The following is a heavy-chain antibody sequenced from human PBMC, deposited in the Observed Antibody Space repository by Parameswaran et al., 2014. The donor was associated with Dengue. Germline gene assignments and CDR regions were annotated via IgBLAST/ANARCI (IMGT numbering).Heavy chain of an antibody. J-gene: IGHJ2*01. D-gene: IGHD2-2*01. CDR2: IDVTSTYI. CDR3: ARSPLYCSNNDCSDWYFDL. Sequence: WIRQPPGKGLEWVSSIDVTSTYIFYAGSVKDRFTISKDNAKNSLYLQLNSLKAEDTAVYYCARSPLYCSNNDCSDWYFDLWGRGTLVTVSS. V-gene: IGHV3-21*01.